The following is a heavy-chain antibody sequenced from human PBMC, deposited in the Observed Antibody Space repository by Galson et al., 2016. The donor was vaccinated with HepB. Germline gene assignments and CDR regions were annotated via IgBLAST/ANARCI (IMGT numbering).Heavy chain of an antibody. Sequence: SLRLSCAASGLTFSNYAMNWVRQAPGKGLEWVSGISGSGGRTFYADSVKGRFTISRDNSKNTLYLQMNSLRAEDMALYRCAKRRGEEMTIFGVEHTKGNLWYFDLWGRGTLVIVSS. J-gene: IGHJ2*01. CDR2: ISGSGGRT. CDR3: AKRRGEEMTIFGVEHTKGNLWYFDL. CDR1: GLTFSNYA. V-gene: IGHV3-23*01. D-gene: IGHD3-3*01.